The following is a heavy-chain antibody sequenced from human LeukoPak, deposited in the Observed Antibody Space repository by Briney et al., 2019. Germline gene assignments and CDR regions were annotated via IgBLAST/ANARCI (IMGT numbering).Heavy chain of an antibody. V-gene: IGHV4-30-2*01. D-gene: IGHD2/OR15-2a*01. CDR1: GGSISNGGYS. CDR2: IYHSGST. CDR3: ARADVNRSGFHY. Sequence: PSETLYLTCAVSGGSISNGGYSRSWIRQPPGKGLEWIGYIYHSGSTYYNPSLKSRVTISVDRSKNQFSLKLSSVTAADTAVYYCARADVNRSGFHYWGQGTLVTVSS. J-gene: IGHJ4*02.